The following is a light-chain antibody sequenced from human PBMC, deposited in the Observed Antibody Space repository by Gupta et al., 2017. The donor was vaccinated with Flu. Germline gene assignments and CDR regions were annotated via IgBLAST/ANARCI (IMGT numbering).Light chain of an antibody. Sequence: QAVVTQETSLTVSPGGTVTLTCGSSTGAVTSGHYPYWFQQKPGHAPRTLIYDTSNTPTWTPARFSGSPLWGKAALTLAGAQPEDEDEYYFLLSYSGARVFGGGTKLTVL. CDR1: TGAVTSGHY. CDR3: LLSYSGARV. J-gene: IGLJ3*02. CDR2: DTS. V-gene: IGLV7-46*01.